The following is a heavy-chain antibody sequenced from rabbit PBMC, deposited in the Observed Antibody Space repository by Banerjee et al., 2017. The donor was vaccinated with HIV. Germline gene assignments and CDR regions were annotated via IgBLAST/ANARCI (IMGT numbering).Heavy chain of an antibody. CDR3: VRAGVYAGSSSYTGFDFNL. J-gene: IGHJ4*01. D-gene: IGHD8-1*01. CDR1: GFSFSSTYW. V-gene: IGHV1S45*01. Sequence: QEQLEESGGDLVKPEGSLTLTCTASGFSFSSTYWICWVRQAPGKGPEWIACIDAGSTGNTYYVSWAKGRFTISRTSSTTVTLQMTSLTATDTATYFCVRAGVYAGSSSYTGFDFNLWGPGTLVTVS. CDR2: IDAGSTGNT.